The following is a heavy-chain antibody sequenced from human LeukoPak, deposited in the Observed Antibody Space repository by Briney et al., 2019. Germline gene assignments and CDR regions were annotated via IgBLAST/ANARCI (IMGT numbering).Heavy chain of an antibody. CDR3: ARYGDYDPYYFDY. D-gene: IGHD4-17*01. V-gene: IGHV4-34*01. J-gene: IGHJ4*02. Sequence: SETLPLTCAVYGGSFSNYYWSWIRQPPGKGLEWIGEINHSGRTNYNPSLKSRVTISVDTSKNQFSLKLTSVTAADTAVYYCARYGDYDPYYFDYWGQGTLVTASS. CDR2: INHSGRT. CDR1: GGSFSNYY.